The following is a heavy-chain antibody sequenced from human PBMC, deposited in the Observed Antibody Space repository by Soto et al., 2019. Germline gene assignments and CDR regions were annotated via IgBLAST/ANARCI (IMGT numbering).Heavy chain of an antibody. CDR1: VASLSRYY. V-gene: IGHV4-4*07. CDR3: VRDVTTNLRDRYEP. D-gene: IGHD1-1*01. J-gene: IGHJ5*02. Sequence: KTPETPSLTCNVYVASLSRYYWCWIRQPPGKGLEWIGRIYATGDTDYNPSLKSRISMSVDMSKKQFSLTVRCVTAADTAIYYWVRDVTTNLRDRYEPWGRVSLVTVSS. CDR2: IYATGDT.